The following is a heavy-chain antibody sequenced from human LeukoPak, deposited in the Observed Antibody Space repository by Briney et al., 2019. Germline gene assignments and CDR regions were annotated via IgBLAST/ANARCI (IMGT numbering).Heavy chain of an antibody. CDR1: GGSISSGGYY. CDR3: ARVRGLHVNWFDP. J-gene: IGHJ5*02. V-gene: IGHV4-31*03. CDR2: IYYSGST. D-gene: IGHD5-18*01. Sequence: SQTLSHTCTVSGGSISSGGYYWSWIRQHPGKGLEWIGYIYYSGSTYYNPSLKSRVTISVDTSKNQFSLKLSSVTAADTAVYYCARVRGLHVNWFDPWGQGTLVTVSS.